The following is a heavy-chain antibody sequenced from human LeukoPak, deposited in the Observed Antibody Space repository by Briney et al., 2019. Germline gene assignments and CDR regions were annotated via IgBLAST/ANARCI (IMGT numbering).Heavy chain of an antibody. Sequence: GGSLRLSCAASGFTFSRYWMSWVRQAPGKGLEWVANIKQDGSEKYYVDSVKGRFTISRDNAKNSLYLQMNSLRAEDTAVYYCAREMELYSPPFDYWGQGTLVTVSS. CDR1: GFTFSRYW. CDR2: IKQDGSEK. CDR3: AREMELYSPPFDY. J-gene: IGHJ4*02. V-gene: IGHV3-7*01. D-gene: IGHD1-7*01.